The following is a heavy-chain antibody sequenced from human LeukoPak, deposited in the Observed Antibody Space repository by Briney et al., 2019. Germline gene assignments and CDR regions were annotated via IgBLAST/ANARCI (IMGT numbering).Heavy chain of an antibody. V-gene: IGHV5-51*01. CDR3: ARRKHPPNYYDSSGYFDY. D-gene: IGHD3-22*01. CDR2: IYPGDSDT. J-gene: IGHJ4*02. CDR1: GYSFTSYW. Sequence: GESLKISCKGSGYSFTSYWIGWVRQMPGKDLEWMGIIYPGDSDTRYSPSFQGQVTISADKSISTAYLQWSSLKASDTAMYYCARRKHPPNYYDSSGYFDYWGQGTLVTVSS.